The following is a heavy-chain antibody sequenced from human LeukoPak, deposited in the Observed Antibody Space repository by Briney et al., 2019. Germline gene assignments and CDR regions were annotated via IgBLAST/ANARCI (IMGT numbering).Heavy chain of an antibody. CDR2: IYYSGST. J-gene: IGHJ6*03. CDR3: ARDFRPPNYYMDV. CDR1: GGSVSSGSYY. V-gene: IGHV4-61*01. Sequence: PSETLSLTCTVSGGSVSSGSYYWSWIRQPPGKGLEWIGYIYYSGSTNYNPSLKSRVTISEDTSKNQFSLKLSSVTAADTAVYYCARDFRPPNYYMDVWGKGTTVTVSS.